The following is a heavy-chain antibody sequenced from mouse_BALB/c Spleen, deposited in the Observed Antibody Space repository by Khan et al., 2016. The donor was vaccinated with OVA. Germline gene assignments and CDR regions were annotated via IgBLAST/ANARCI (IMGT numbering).Heavy chain of an antibody. CDR3: ARGGSSGPSWFTY. Sequence: EVQLQESGPGLVKPSQTLSLTCSVTGYSITSGYFRNWIRQFPGNNLEWMGYIRYDGKSNYNPSLKNRIYITRDTSKNQFSLTLNSVPPDDTATYYCARGGSSGPSWFTYWGQGTLVTVSA. CDR1: GYSITSGYF. CDR2: IRYDGKS. D-gene: IGHD3-1*01. J-gene: IGHJ3*01. V-gene: IGHV3-6*02.